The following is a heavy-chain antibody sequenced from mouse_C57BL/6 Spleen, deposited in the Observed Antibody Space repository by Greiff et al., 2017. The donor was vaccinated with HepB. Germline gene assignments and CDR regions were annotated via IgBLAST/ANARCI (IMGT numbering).Heavy chain of an antibody. J-gene: IGHJ4*01. Sequence: EVKVEESGGGLVQPGGSMKLSCAASGFTFSDAWMDWVRQSPEKGLEWVAEIRNKANNHATYYAESVKGKFTISRDDSKSSVYLQMNSLRAEDTGIYYCTIITACYAMDYWGQGTSVTVSS. CDR2: IRNKANNHAT. CDR3: TIITACYAMDY. V-gene: IGHV6-6*01. D-gene: IGHD1-2*01. CDR1: GFTFSDAW.